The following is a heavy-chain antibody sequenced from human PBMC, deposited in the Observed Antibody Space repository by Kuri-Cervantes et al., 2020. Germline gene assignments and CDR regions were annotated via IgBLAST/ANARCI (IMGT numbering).Heavy chain of an antibody. J-gene: IGHJ4*02. CDR2: INHSGST. Sequence: SQTLSLTCAVYGGSFSGYYWSWIRQPPEKGLEWIGEINHSGSTNYNSSLKSRVTISVDTSKNQFSLKLSSVTAADTAVYYCARDVSREIVVVVAATPGFDYWGQGTLVTVSS. V-gene: IGHV4-34*01. CDR1: GGSFSGYY. D-gene: IGHD2-15*01. CDR3: ARDVSREIVVVVAATPGFDY.